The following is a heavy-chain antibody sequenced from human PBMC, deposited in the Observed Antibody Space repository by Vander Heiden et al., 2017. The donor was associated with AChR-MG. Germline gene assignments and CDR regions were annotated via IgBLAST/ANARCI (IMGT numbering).Heavy chain of an antibody. D-gene: IGHD2-15*01. CDR1: GYTFTTYY. J-gene: IGHJ4*02. CDR3: ARGRYCSGGTCYWDFDY. V-gene: IGHV5-51*01. Sequence: EVQLVQAGAEVKKPGESLKTTCKIYGYTFTTYYIAWVRQMPGKGLEWMGMMYPGDFDTRYSPSFQGQVTISVDKSISTAYLQWGSLKASDTAMYYCARGRYCSGGTCYWDFDYWGQGTLVTVSS. CDR2: MYPGDFDT.